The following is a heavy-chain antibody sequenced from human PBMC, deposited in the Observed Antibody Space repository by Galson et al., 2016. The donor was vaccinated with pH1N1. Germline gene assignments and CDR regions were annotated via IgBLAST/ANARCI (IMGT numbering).Heavy chain of an antibody. Sequence: SLRLSCAASGFTFGDYNMNWVRQAPGKGLEWVGFIRSKTYGGTTEYAASVKGRFTISRDDSKSIAYLQMNSLKTEDTAVYYCIRDSRGYDFWSGYRSPDFEYWGQGTLVTVSS. D-gene: IGHD3-3*01. V-gene: IGHV3-49*04. CDR2: IRSKTYGGTT. CDR3: IRDSRGYDFWSGYRSPDFEY. CDR1: GFTFGDYN. J-gene: IGHJ4*02.